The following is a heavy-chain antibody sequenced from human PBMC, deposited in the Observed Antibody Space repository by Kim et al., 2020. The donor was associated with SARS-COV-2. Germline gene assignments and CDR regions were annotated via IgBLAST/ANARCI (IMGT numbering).Heavy chain of an antibody. D-gene: IGHD5-12*01. Sequence: SGKSRITINPDTSKNQFSLQLNSVTPEDTAVYYCARGDSGYDYERDAFDIWGQGTMVTVSS. V-gene: IGHV6-1*01. J-gene: IGHJ3*02. CDR3: ARGDSGYDYERDAFDI.